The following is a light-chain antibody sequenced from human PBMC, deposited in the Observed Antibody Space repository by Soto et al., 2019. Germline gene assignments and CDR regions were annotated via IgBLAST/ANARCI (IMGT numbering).Light chain of an antibody. Sequence: QSALTQPASVSGSPGQSIAISCTGTSSDVGGYNYVSWYQHHPGKAPKLMIYEVTNRPSGVSNRFSGSKSGNTASLTISGLQAEDEADYYCSSYTLGGVVFGGGTKVT. CDR1: SSDVGGYNY. CDR3: SSYTLGGVV. CDR2: EVT. V-gene: IGLV2-14*01. J-gene: IGLJ2*01.